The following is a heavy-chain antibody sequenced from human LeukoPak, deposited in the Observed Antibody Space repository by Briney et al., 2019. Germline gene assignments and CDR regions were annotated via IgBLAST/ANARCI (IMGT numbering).Heavy chain of an antibody. Sequence: PGGSLRLSCAAAGFTFISYGMHWVRQAPGKGLEWVAVIWYDGSNKYYADSVKGRFTISRDNSKNTLYLQMNSLRAEDTAVYYCAIAARGHRIQLWLWGQGTLVTVSS. CDR3: AIAARGHRIQLWL. CDR2: IWYDGSNK. D-gene: IGHD5-18*01. V-gene: IGHV3-33*01. CDR1: GFTFISYG. J-gene: IGHJ4*02.